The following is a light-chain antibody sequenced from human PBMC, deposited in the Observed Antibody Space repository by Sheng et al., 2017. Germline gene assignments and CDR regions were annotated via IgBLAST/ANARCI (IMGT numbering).Light chain of an antibody. J-gene: IGLJ2*01. CDR1: SSDVGGYNY. CDR2: DVT. CDR3: SSFTSSTTLEV. Sequence: QSALTQPASVSGSPGQSITISCTGTSSDVGGYNYVSWYQQYPGKAPKLMIFDVTKRPSGVSDRFSGSRSGNTASLTISGLQAADEADYYCSSFTSSTTLEVFGGGTKLTVL. V-gene: IGLV2-14*03.